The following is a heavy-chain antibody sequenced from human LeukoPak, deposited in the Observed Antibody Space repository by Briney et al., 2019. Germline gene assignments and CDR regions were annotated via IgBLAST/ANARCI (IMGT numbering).Heavy chain of an antibody. CDR1: GGSISSYY. Sequence: SETLSLTCTVSGGSISSYYWSWIRQPPGKGLEWIAYIYYSGTTKYNASPKSRVTMSVDTSKNQFSLKLSSATAADTAVYYCARMVRGVIDAFEIWGQGTMVTVSS. V-gene: IGHV4-59*01. CDR3: ARMVRGVIDAFEI. CDR2: IYYSGTT. D-gene: IGHD3-10*01. J-gene: IGHJ3*02.